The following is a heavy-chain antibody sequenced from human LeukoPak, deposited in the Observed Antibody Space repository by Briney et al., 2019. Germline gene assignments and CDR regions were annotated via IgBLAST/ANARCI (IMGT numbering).Heavy chain of an antibody. J-gene: IGHJ4*02. CDR1: EFTFSSYA. CDR2: ISYDGSNK. V-gene: IGHV3-30*04. CDR3: ARDNCGSTSCYHGY. D-gene: IGHD2-2*01. Sequence: GRSLRLSCAASEFTFSSYAMHWVRQAPGKGLEWVAVISYDGSNKYYADSVKGRFTISRDNSKNTLYLQMNSLRAEDTAVYYCARDNCGSTSCYHGYWGQGTLVTVSS.